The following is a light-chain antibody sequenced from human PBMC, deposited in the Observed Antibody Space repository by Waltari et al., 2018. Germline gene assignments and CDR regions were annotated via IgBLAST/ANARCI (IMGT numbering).Light chain of an antibody. V-gene: IGKV3-20*01. Sequence: EIVLTQSPGTLSLSPGERATLSCRASQSLSSTYLAWYQQKPGQAPRLLIYGASSRATGITDRFSGSGSGTDFTLSISRLEPEDSAVYYCQQYGRSPYTFGQGTKLEIK. CDR3: QQYGRSPYT. J-gene: IGKJ2*01. CDR1: QSLSSTY. CDR2: GAS.